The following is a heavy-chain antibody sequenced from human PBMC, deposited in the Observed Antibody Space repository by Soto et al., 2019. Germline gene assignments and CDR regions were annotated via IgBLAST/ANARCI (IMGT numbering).Heavy chain of an antibody. CDR1: GGSISSGGYY. J-gene: IGHJ4*02. Sequence: QVQLQESGPGLVKPSQTLSLTCTVSGGSISSGGYYWSWIRQHPGKGLEWIGYIYYSGSTYYNPSLTSRVTISVDTSKNRFSLKLSSVTAADTAVYYCARDTTAAGTDYWGQGTLVTVSS. V-gene: IGHV4-31*03. CDR2: IYYSGST. CDR3: ARDTTAAGTDY. D-gene: IGHD6-13*01.